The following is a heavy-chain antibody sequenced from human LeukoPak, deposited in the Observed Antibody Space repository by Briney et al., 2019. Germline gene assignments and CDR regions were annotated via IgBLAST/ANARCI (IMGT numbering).Heavy chain of an antibody. CDR2: IYYSGST. CDR1: GGSISSYY. V-gene: IGHV4-59*01. CDR3: ARAIAARPPHTYYYYGKDV. Sequence: SETLSLTCTVSGGSISSYYWSWIRQPPGKGLEWIGYIYYSGSTNYNPSLKSRVTISVDTSKNQFSLKLSSVTAADTAVYYCARAIAARPPHTYYYYGKDVWGQGTTVTVSS. J-gene: IGHJ6*02. D-gene: IGHD6-6*01.